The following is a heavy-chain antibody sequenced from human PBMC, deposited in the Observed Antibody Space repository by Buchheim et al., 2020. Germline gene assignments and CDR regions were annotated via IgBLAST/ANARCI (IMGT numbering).Heavy chain of an antibody. CDR3: ARQVGFTGSSFDYFDF. V-gene: IGHV4-59*01. J-gene: IGHJ4*02. CDR1: GGSISSYY. D-gene: IGHD3-10*01. Sequence: QVQLQESGPGLVKPSETLSLTCTVSGGSISSYYWSWIRQPPGKGLEWIGYIYYSGSTNYNPSLKSRVTISVDTSKNQFSLKLSSVTAADTAVYYCARQVGFTGSSFDYFDFWGQGTL. CDR2: IYYSGST.